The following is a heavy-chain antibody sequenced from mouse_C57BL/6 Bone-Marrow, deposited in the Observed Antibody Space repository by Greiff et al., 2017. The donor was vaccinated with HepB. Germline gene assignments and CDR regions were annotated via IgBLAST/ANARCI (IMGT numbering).Heavy chain of an antibody. D-gene: IGHD1-1*01. J-gene: IGHJ2*01. V-gene: IGHV5-2*01. CDR2: INSDGGST. CDR3: TRGGYYGSLYYFDY. Sequence: EVKLMESGGGLVQPGESLKLSCESNEYEFPSHDMSWVRKTPEKRLELVAAINSDGGSTYYPDTMERRFIISRDNTKKTLYLQMTSLRSEDTALYYCTRGGYYGSLYYFDYWGQGTTLTVSS. CDR1: EYEFPSHD.